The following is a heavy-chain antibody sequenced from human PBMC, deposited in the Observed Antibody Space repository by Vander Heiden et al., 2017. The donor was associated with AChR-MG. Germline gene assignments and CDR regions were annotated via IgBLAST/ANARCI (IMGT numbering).Heavy chain of an antibody. CDR3: TVPFGFGELEAIDY. CDR1: GFTFSGPA. J-gene: IGHJ4*02. V-gene: IGHV3-73*02. D-gene: IGHD3-10*01. CDR2: IRSKVHNYAT. Sequence: EVQLVESGGGLVQPGGSLKLSCAASGFTFSGPAIHWVRQASGKGLEWVGRIRSKVHNYATAYAASVKGRFTISRDDSQNTAYLQMNSLKTEDTAVYYCTVPFGFGELEAIDYWGQGTLVTVSS.